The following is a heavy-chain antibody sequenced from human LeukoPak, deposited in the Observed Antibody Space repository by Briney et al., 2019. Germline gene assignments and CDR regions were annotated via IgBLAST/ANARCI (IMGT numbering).Heavy chain of an antibody. CDR1: GYTFTSYD. J-gene: IGHJ6*02. CDR2: MNPNSGNT. Sequence: GASVKVSCKASGYTFTSYDINWVRQATGQGLEWMGWMNPNSGNTGYAQKFQGRVTMTRNTSIRTAYMELSSLRSEDTAVHYCAREFPRRRNGPYYYYYGMDVWGQGPTVTVSS. V-gene: IGHV1-8*01. D-gene: IGHD2-8*01. CDR3: AREFPRRRNGPYYYYYGMDV.